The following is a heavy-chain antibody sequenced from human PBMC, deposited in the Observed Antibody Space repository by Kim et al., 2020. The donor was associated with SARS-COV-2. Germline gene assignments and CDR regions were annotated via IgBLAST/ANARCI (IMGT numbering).Heavy chain of an antibody. D-gene: IGHD2-2*02. CDR1: GFTFSSYS. CDR2: ISSSSSYI. CDR3: ASPGPYCSSTSCYSYYYYGMDV. V-gene: IGHV3-21*01. Sequence: GGSLRLSCAASGFTFSSYSMNWVRQAPGKGLEWVSSISSSSSYIYYAVSVKGRFTISRDNAKNSLYLQMNSLRAEDTAVYYCASPGPYCSSTSCYSYYYYGMDVWGQGTTVTVSS. J-gene: IGHJ6*02.